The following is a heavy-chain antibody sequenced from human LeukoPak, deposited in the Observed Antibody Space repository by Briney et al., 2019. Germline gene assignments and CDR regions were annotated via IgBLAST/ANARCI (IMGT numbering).Heavy chain of an antibody. Sequence: ASVKVSCKASGYTFTGYYIHWVRQAPGQGLEWMGWINPNSGGTNYAQKFQGRVTMTRDTSISTAYMELSRLRSDDTAVYYCARIPRAAYYFDYWGQGTLVTVSS. D-gene: IGHD6-25*01. CDR3: ARIPRAAYYFDY. J-gene: IGHJ4*02. V-gene: IGHV1-2*02. CDR1: GYTFTGYY. CDR2: INPNSGGT.